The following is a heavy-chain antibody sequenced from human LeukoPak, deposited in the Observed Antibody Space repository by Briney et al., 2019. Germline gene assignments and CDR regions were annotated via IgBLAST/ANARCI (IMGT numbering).Heavy chain of an antibody. D-gene: IGHD2-15*01. CDR2: LNTDDAWL. CDR3: AKSTAPCSRGSCYSALES. J-gene: IGHJ4*02. V-gene: IGHV3-23*01. Sequence: GETLSLSCAASGFTFRCHVMSWVRLTPGKGLERVSGLNTDDAWLYYADSVKGQFTISRHNSLPTLDQQLNSLRVDDHAILYCAKSTAPCSRGSCYSALESWGQGTLVTVSS. CDR1: GFTFRCHV.